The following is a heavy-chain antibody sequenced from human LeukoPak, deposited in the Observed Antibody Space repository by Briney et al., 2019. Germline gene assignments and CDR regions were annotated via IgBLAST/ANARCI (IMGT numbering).Heavy chain of an antibody. CDR1: GYSFTSYW. V-gene: IGHV3-30*19. J-gene: IGHJ4*02. CDR3: AREDY. CDR2: ISYDGSNK. Sequence: GESLKISCKGSGYSFTSYWIGWVRQAPGKGLEWVAVISYDGSNKYYADSVKGRFTISRDNSKNTLYLQMNSLRAEDTAVYYCAREDYWGQGTLVTVSS.